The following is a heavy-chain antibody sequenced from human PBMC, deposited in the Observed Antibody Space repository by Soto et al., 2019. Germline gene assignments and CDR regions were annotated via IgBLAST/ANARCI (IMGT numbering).Heavy chain of an antibody. J-gene: IGHJ1*01. CDR2: MNPNSGNT. D-gene: IGHD2-21*02. CDR3: ARVLHPTASLAEYFQH. V-gene: IGHV1-8*01. Sequence: ASVKVSCKASGYTFTSYDINWVRQATGQGLEWMGWMNPNSGNTGYAQKFQGRVTMTRNTSTSTAYMELSSLRSEDTAVYYCARVLHPTASLAEYFQHWGQGTLVTVSS. CDR1: GYTFTSYD.